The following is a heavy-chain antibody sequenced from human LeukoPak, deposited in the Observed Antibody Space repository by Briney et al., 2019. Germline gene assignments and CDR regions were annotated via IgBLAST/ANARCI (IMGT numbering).Heavy chain of an antibody. Sequence: ASVKVSCKASGYTFTGYDINWVRQATGQGLEWMGWMNPNSGNPGYAQNFQGRVTMTRNTSISTAYMELSSLRSEDTAVYYCARVRFYYDSSGYYSYFDYWGQGTLVTVSS. CDR2: MNPNSGNP. CDR1: GYTFTGYD. CDR3: ARVRFYYDSSGYYSYFDY. J-gene: IGHJ4*02. V-gene: IGHV1-8*01. D-gene: IGHD3-22*01.